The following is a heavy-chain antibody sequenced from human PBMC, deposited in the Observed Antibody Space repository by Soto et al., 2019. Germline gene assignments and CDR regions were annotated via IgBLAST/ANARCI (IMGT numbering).Heavy chain of an antibody. D-gene: IGHD3-22*01. V-gene: IGHV4-59*01. J-gene: IGHJ4*02. CDR1: ADSISSYY. Sequence: SETLSLTCTVSADSISSYYWTWIRQPPGKGLEGIGFISYSGTTNSTPSLKSRVTISVDTSKNQFSLKLNSVTAADTAVYYCARGRHYYDSSGYYYYFDYWGLGTLVTVS. CDR3: ARGRHYYDSSGYYYYFDY. CDR2: ISYSGTT.